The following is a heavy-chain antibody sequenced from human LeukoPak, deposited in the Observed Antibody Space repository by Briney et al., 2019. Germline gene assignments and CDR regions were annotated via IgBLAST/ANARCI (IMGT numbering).Heavy chain of an antibody. D-gene: IGHD3-9*01. CDR3: ASVYYDILTGYQLGGSYANY. J-gene: IGHJ4*02. V-gene: IGHV4-61*02. Sequence: PSQTLSLTCTVSGGSISSGSYYWSWIRQPAGKGLEWIGRIYTSGSTNYNPSLKSRVTISVDTSKNQFSLKLSSVTAADTAVYYCASVYYDILTGYQLGGSYANYWGQGTLVTVSS. CDR1: GGSISSGSYY. CDR2: IYTSGST.